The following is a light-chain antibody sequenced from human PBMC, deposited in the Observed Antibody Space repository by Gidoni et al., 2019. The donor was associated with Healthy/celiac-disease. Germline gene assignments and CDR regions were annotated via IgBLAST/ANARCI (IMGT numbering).Light chain of an antibody. CDR3: QTWGTAIHGV. CDR2: VNDDGSH. CDR1: SGHSTYT. V-gene: IGLV4-69*01. J-gene: IGLJ3*02. Sequence: QLVLTQSPSASASLGASVKLTCTLSSGHSTYTIAWHQQRPEKGPRYLMKVNDDGSHIKGDGIPDRFSGSSAGAERYLTISSLQSEDEADYYCQTWGTAIHGVFGGGTKLTVL.